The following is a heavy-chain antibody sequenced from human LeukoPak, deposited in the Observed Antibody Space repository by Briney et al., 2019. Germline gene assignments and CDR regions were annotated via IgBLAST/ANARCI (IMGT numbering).Heavy chain of an antibody. CDR1: GGSISSYY. CDR2: IYTSGST. Sequence: SETLSLTCTDSGGSISSYYWSWIRQPAGKGLEWIGRIYTSGSTNYNPSLKSRVTMSVDTSKNQFSLKLSSVTAADTAVYYCARVRDYVWGNEDWFDPWGQGTLVTVSS. D-gene: IGHD3-16*01. J-gene: IGHJ5*02. V-gene: IGHV4-4*07. CDR3: ARVRDYVWGNEDWFDP.